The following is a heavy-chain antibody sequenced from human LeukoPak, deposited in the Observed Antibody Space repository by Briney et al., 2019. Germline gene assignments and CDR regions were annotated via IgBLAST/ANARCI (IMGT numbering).Heavy chain of an antibody. CDR1: GHSISSSSEH. D-gene: IGHD2-15*01. CDR2: IYYSGST. CDR3: ARDNPAADHTFDY. J-gene: IGHJ4*02. V-gene: IGHV4-39*07. Sequence: AETLSLTCTLSGHSISSSSEHWGWVRQPPGKGLEWIGSIYYSGSTYYNPSLKSRVTISVDTSKNQFSLKLSSVTAADTAVYYCARDNPAADHTFDYWGQGTLVTVSS.